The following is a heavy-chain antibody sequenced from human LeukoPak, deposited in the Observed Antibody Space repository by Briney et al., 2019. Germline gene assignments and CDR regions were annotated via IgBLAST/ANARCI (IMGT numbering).Heavy chain of an antibody. V-gene: IGHV3-30*18. CDR2: ISYDGSNK. CDR1: GFTFSSYG. Sequence: GRSLRLSCAASGFTFSSYGMHWVRQAPGKGLEWVAVISYDGSNKYYADSVKGRFTISRDNSKNTLYLQMNSLRAEDTAVYYCAKDFSSSWHDAFDIWGQGTMVTVSS. D-gene: IGHD6-13*01. J-gene: IGHJ3*02. CDR3: AKDFSSSWHDAFDI.